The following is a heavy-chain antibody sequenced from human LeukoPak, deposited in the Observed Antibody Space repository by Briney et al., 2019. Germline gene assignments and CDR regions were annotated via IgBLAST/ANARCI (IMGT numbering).Heavy chain of an antibody. CDR2: INPSGGAT. D-gene: IGHD6-19*01. Sequence: GASVKVSCKASGYTFTTYYMHWVRQAPGQGLEWMGIINPSGGATNYAQKFQHRITMTRDTSTSTVSMELNSLRSEDTAVYYCGRAAGNSISWYVDYWGQGALVTVSS. J-gene: IGHJ4*02. CDR3: GRAAGNSISWYVDY. CDR1: GYTFTTYY. V-gene: IGHV1-46*01.